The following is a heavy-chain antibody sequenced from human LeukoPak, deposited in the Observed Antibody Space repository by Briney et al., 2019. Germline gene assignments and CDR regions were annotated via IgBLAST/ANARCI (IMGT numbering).Heavy chain of an antibody. V-gene: IGHV4-30-2*01. J-gene: IGHJ3*02. D-gene: IGHD2-2*01. CDR1: GGSISSGGYS. CDR2: IYHSGST. CDR3: ARHVVVPAGSRDDAFDI. Sequence: SQTLSLTCAVSGGSISSGGYSWSWIRQPPGKGLEWIGYIYHSGSTYYNPSLKSRVTISVDRSKNQFSLKLSSVTAADTAVYYCARHVVVPAGSRDDAFDIWGQGTMVTVSS.